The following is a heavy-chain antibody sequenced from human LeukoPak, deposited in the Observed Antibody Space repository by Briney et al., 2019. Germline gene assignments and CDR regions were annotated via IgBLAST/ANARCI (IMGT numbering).Heavy chain of an antibody. J-gene: IGHJ6*03. V-gene: IGHV4-4*07. D-gene: IGHD6-19*01. CDR1: GGSISSYY. CDR2: IYTRGST. CDR3: ARGPAGRTYYYYYYMDV. Sequence: SETLSLTCTVSGGSISSYYWSWIRQPAGRGLEWIGRIYTRGSTNYNPSLKSRVTISVDTSKNQFSLKLSSVTAADTAVYYCARGPAGRTYYYYYYMDVWGKGTTVTVSS.